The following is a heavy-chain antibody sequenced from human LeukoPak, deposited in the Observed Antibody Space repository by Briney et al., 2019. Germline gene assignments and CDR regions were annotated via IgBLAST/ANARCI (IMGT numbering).Heavy chain of an antibody. J-gene: IGHJ6*02. Sequence: GGSLRLSCAASGFTFDDYTMHWVRQAPGKGLEWVSLISWDGGSTYYADSVKGRFTIPRDNSKNSLYLQMNSLRTEDTALYYCAKGDCSGGSCYSYGMDVWGQGTTVTVSS. V-gene: IGHV3-43*01. D-gene: IGHD2-15*01. CDR3: AKGDCSGGSCYSYGMDV. CDR2: ISWDGGST. CDR1: GFTFDDYT.